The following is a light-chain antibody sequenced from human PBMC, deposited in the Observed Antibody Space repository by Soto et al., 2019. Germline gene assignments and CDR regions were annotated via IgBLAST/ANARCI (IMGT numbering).Light chain of an antibody. V-gene: IGLV3-21*01. CDR3: QVWDISSGHVV. J-gene: IGLJ3*02. Sequence: SYELTQPPSVSVAPGKTASVACGGSNIGSKSVHWYQKKSGQAPVLVMYYDSDRPSGSPERCSGSNSGNTATLPISRVEAGDDADYYCQVWDISSGHVVFGGGTKLTVL. CDR1: NIGSKS. CDR2: YDS.